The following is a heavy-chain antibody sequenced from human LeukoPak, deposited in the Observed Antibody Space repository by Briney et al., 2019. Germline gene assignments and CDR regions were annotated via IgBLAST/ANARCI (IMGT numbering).Heavy chain of an antibody. CDR2: ISWDGGST. J-gene: IGHJ6*03. Sequence: GGSLRLSCAASGFTFDDYAMHWVRQAPGKGLEWVSLISWDGGSTYYADSVKGRFTISRDNAKNTLYLQMNSLRAEDTAVYYCARGGTAGGRFLEWLSNASYMDVWGKGTTVTVSS. D-gene: IGHD3-3*01. CDR3: ARGGTAGGRFLEWLSNASYMDV. CDR1: GFTFDDYA. V-gene: IGHV3-43D*03.